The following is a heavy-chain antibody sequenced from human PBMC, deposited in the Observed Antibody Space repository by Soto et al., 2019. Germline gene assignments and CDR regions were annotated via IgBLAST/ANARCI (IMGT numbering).Heavy chain of an antibody. Sequence: QTGGSLRLSCAASGFTFSSYSMNWVRQAPGKGLEWVSYISSSSSTIYYADSVKGRFTISRDNAKNSLYLQMNSLRAEDTAVYYCAREKDIVVVPAAIDAFDIWGQGTMVTVSS. CDR3: AREKDIVVVPAAIDAFDI. V-gene: IGHV3-48*01. D-gene: IGHD2-2*01. J-gene: IGHJ3*02. CDR2: ISSSSSTI. CDR1: GFTFSSYS.